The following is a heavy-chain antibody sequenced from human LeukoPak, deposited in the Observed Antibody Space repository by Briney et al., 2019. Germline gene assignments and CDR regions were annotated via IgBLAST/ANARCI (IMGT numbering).Heavy chain of an antibody. CDR2: FDPEDGET. J-gene: IGHJ4*02. Sequence: ASVKVSCKASGGTFSSYAISWVRQAPGQGLEWMGGFDPEDGETIYAQKFQGRVTMTEDTSTDTAYMELSSLRSEDTAVYYCATSRVAYCGGDCYRFDYWGQGTLVTVSS. CDR3: ATSRVAYCGGDCYRFDY. CDR1: GGTFSSYA. D-gene: IGHD2-21*02. V-gene: IGHV1-24*01.